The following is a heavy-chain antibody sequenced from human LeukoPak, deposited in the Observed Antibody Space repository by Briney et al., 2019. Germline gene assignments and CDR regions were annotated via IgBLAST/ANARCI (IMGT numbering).Heavy chain of an antibody. D-gene: IGHD2-15*01. Sequence: SETLSLTCTVSGGSISSYYCSWIRQPPGKGLEWIGYMYYSGSTNYNPSLKSRVTISVDTSKNQFSLKLSSVAAADTAVYYCVRSSTYHLFDDWGQGTLVTVSS. CDR3: VRSSTYHLFDD. V-gene: IGHV4-59*08. CDR1: GGSISSYY. J-gene: IGHJ4*02. CDR2: MYYSGST.